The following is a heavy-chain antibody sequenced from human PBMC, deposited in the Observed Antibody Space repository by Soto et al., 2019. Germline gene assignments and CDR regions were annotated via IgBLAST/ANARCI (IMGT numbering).Heavy chain of an antibody. Sequence: QVQLQESGPGLVKPSQTLSLTCTVSGGSINSGGYCWSWIRQHPGKGLDWIGCISYGGSTSYNPSLXSXVTTSVDTSKNQFSLKLTSVTAADTAVYYCSRGILVWGQGALITVSS. CDR3: SRGILV. V-gene: IGHV4-31*03. D-gene: IGHD5-18*01. CDR2: ISYGGST. J-gene: IGHJ4*02. CDR1: GGSINSGGYC.